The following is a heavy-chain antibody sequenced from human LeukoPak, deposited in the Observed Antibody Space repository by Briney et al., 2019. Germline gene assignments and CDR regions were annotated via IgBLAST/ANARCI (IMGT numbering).Heavy chain of an antibody. D-gene: IGHD3-22*01. CDR2: IYYSGST. Sequence: SETLSLTCTVSGGSISSGDYYWSWIRQPPGKGLEWIGYIYYSGSTYYNPSLKSRVTISVDRSKNQFSLKLSSVTAADTAVYYCARGPSYYDSSGYSVWDWYFDLWGRGTLVTVSS. CDR1: GGSISSGDYY. J-gene: IGHJ2*01. CDR3: ARGPSYYDSSGYSVWDWYFDL. V-gene: IGHV4-30-4*01.